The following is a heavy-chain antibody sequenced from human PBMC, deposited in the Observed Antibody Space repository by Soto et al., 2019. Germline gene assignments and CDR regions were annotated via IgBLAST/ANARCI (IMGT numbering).Heavy chain of an antibody. D-gene: IGHD1-26*01. CDR3: ARDRATFDY. V-gene: IGHV3-23*01. CDR2: ISGGGSNT. J-gene: IGHJ4*02. Sequence: VXLSCAASVFTFTSYAMSWVRLTPGKGLEWVSAISGGGSNTFYADSVRGRFTISRDNSKNTVFLQMNNLRAEDTAVYFCARDRATFDYWGQGTRVTVSS. CDR1: VFTFTSYA.